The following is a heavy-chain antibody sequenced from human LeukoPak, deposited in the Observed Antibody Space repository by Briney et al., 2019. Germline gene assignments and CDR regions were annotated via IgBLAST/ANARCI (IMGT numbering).Heavy chain of an antibody. V-gene: IGHV4-39*01. CDR3: ARYWGPYDNSGAYFDY. CDR1: GDSISSSSYY. Sequence: SETLSLTCTVSGDSISSSSYYWVCLRQPPGKGLESIATIHYTGSTYYNPSLKSRVTISVDTSKNQFSLKLSSVTAADTAMYYCARYWGPYDNSGAYFDYWGQGTLVTVSS. D-gene: IGHD3-22*01. CDR2: IHYTGST. J-gene: IGHJ4*02.